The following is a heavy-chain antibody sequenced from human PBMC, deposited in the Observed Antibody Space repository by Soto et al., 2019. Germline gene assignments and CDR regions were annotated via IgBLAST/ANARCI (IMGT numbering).Heavy chain of an antibody. J-gene: IGHJ3*01. CDR1: GYSFTSYW. Sequence: GESLKISCKGSGYSFTSYWISWVRQMPGKGLEWMGRIDPSDSYTNYSPSFQGHVTISRDNAKSSVYLQMNSLRVEDTATYYCARVDWRLASYVWGQGTMVTVSS. V-gene: IGHV5-10-1*01. CDR3: ARVDWRLASYV. CDR2: IDPSDSYT. D-gene: IGHD3-3*01.